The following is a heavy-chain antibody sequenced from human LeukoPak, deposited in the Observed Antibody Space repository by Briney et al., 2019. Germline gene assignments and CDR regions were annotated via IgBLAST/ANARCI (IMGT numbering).Heavy chain of an antibody. CDR2: MNPNSGNT. CDR3: ARDSKGTESGDYYYGMDV. J-gene: IGHJ6*04. CDR1: GYTFTSYD. Sequence: GASVKVSCKASGYTFTSYDINWVRQATGQGLEWMGWMNPNSGNTGYAQKFQGRVTMTRNTSISTAYMELSSLRSEDTAVYYCARDSKGTESGDYYYGMDVWGKGTTVTVSS. D-gene: IGHD7-27*01. V-gene: IGHV1-8*01.